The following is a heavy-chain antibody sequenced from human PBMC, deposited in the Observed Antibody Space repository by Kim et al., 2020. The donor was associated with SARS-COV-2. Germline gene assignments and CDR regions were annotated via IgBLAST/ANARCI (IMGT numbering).Heavy chain of an antibody. D-gene: IGHD6-25*01. Sequence: GGSLRLSCTSSGFTFGDYAWSWFRQAPGKGLEWVGCIKNRAYGGTAEYAATVKGRFIISSDDSKSIAYLQINSVKTEDTDVYYCTRDVFATATSFDSWG. CDR2: IKNRAYGGTA. J-gene: IGHJ5*01. V-gene: IGHV3-49*03. CDR1: GFTFGDYA. CDR3: TRDVFATATSFDS.